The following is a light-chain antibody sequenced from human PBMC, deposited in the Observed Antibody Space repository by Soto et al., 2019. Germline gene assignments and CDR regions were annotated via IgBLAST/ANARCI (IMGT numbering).Light chain of an antibody. CDR2: DAT. Sequence: EIMLTQSPATLSLSPGERATLSCRASQSISSYLAWYQQKPGQAPRLLISDATNRATGIPARFSGSGSGTDFTLTISSLEPEDFAVYYCQHRTSWPPYTVGQGTK. CDR3: QHRTSWPPYT. CDR1: QSISSY. V-gene: IGKV3-11*01. J-gene: IGKJ2*01.